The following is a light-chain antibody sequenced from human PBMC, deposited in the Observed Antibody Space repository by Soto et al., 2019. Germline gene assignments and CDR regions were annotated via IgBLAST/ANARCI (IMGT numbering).Light chain of an antibody. Sequence: EKVVTQSPATLSVSPGERATLSCRASQSVSSNLAWYQQKPGQAPRLLIYGASTRATGIPARFSGSGSGTEFTLTISSLQSEDFAVYYCQQYNNWPYTFGQGTKLEIK. J-gene: IGKJ2*01. CDR2: GAS. CDR1: QSVSSN. V-gene: IGKV3-15*01. CDR3: QQYNNWPYT.